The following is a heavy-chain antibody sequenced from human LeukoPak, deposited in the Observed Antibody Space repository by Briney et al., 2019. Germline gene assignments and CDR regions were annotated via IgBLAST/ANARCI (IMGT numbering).Heavy chain of an antibody. V-gene: IGHV3-48*04. CDR1: GFTFSSNG. J-gene: IGHJ3*02. Sequence: PGGSLRLSCAASGFTFSSNGMNWVRQAPGKGLEWVSYISATGGTIYYADSVKGRFTISRDNAKNSLYLQMNSLRAEDTAVYYCARDADSSGYYGRPGYDAFDIWGQGTMVTVSS. CDR3: ARDADSSGYYGRPGYDAFDI. D-gene: IGHD3-22*01. CDR2: ISATGGTI.